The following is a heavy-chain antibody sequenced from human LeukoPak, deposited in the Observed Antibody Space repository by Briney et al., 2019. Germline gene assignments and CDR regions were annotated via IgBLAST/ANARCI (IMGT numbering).Heavy chain of an antibody. V-gene: IGHV3-48*01. CDR1: GFTFSTYS. CDR3: TRERAFTMIRGVITNWFDP. Sequence: GGSLRLSCAASGFTFSTYSMNWVRQAPGKGLEWVSYICNSSTTIYYADSVKGRFTISRDNAKNSLYLQMNSLRAEDTAVYYCTRERAFTMIRGVITNWFDPWGQGTQVTVSS. J-gene: IGHJ5*02. CDR2: ICNSSTTI. D-gene: IGHD3-10*01.